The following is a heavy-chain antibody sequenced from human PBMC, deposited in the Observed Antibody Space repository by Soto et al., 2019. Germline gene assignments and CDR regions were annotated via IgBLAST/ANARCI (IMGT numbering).Heavy chain of an antibody. V-gene: IGHV4-59*01. D-gene: IGHD3-10*01. CDR1: GGSISNYY. CDR3: ASMVRGITFDY. Sequence: SETLSLTCTVSGGSISNYYWSWVRQPPGKGLEWIGYIYYGGSTNYNPSLESRVTISVDTSKNQFSLKLSSVTSADTAIYYCASMVRGITFDYWGQGTLVTVSS. J-gene: IGHJ4*02. CDR2: IYYGGST.